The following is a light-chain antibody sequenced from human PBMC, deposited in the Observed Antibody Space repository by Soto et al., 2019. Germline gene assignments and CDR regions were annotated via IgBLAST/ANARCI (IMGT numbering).Light chain of an antibody. CDR1: SSDVGGYNY. V-gene: IGLV2-14*03. Sequence: QSVLTQPASVSGSPGQSITISCTGPSSDVGGYNYVSWYQHHPGKAPKLMIYDVSNRPSGVSNRFSGSKSGNTASLTISGLQPEDEADYYCCSYTTSNTRQIVFGTGTKVTVL. J-gene: IGLJ1*01. CDR2: DVS. CDR3: CSYTTSNTRQIV.